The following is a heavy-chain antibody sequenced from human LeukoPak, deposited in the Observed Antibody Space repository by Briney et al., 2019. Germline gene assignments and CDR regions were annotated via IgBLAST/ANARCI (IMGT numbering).Heavy chain of an antibody. CDR2: VYFNGRT. CDR1: GDSISSTSYY. D-gene: IGHD4-17*01. V-gene: IGHV4-39*07. J-gene: IGHJ4*02. Sequence: SETLSLTCTVSGDSISSTSYYWGWIRQSPGKGLEWIGSVYFNGRTYYNPSLKSRVTISIDTSKNQFSLKLKYVTAADTAVYYCAREWVFQTVTSRGSFDNWGQGTLVTVSA. CDR3: AREWVFQTVTSRGSFDN.